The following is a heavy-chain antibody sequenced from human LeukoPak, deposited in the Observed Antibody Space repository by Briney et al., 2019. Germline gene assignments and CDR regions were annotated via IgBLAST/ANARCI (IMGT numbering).Heavy chain of an antibody. CDR2: IYYSGST. V-gene: IGHV4-59*01. CDR3: ASLLTIFGVVTPYWYFDL. D-gene: IGHD3-3*01. Sequence: SETLSLTCTVSGGSISSYYWSWIRQPPGKGLEWIGYIYYSGSTNYDPSLKSRVTISVDTSKNQFSLKLSSVTAADTAVYYCASLLTIFGVVTPYWYFDLWGRGTLVTVSS. CDR1: GGSISSYY. J-gene: IGHJ2*01.